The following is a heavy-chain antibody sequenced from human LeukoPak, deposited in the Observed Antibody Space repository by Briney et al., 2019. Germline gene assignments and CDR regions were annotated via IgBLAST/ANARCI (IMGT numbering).Heavy chain of an antibody. Sequence: GGSLRLSCAASGFTFSSYEMNWVRQAPGKGLEWVSYISSSGSTIYYADSVKGRFTISRDNAKNSLYLQMNSLRAEDTAVYYCARDSGNPYYYYYYYMDVWGKGTTVTVSS. D-gene: IGHD3-10*01. CDR2: ISSSGSTI. V-gene: IGHV3-48*03. CDR1: GFTFSSYE. J-gene: IGHJ6*03. CDR3: ARDSGNPYYYYYYYMDV.